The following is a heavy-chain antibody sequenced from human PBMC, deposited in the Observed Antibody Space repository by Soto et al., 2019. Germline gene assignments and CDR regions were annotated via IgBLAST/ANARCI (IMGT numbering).Heavy chain of an antibody. J-gene: IGHJ4*02. CDR3: ARGSSSSWSYYFDY. CDR1: GFTFSSYS. D-gene: IGHD6-13*01. Sequence: GGSLRLSCAASGFTFSSYSMNWVRQAPGKGLEWVASISSSSSNIYYADSVKGRFTISRDNSKNTLYLQMNSLRAEDTAVYYCARGSSSSWSYYFDYWGQGTLVTVSS. V-gene: IGHV3-21*01. CDR2: ISSSSSNI.